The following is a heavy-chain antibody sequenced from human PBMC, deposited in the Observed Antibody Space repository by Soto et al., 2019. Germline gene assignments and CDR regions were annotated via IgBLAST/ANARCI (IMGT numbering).Heavy chain of an antibody. V-gene: IGHV3-21*01. CDR1: GFTFSSYS. D-gene: IGHD6-13*01. J-gene: IGHJ5*02. CDR2: ISSSSSYI. CDR3: ASDSSSSSTNWFDP. Sequence: GGSLRLSCAASGFTFSSYSMNWVRQAPGKGLEWVSSISSSSSYIYYADSVKGRFTISRDNAKNSLYLQMNSLRAEDTAVYYCASDSSSSSTNWFDPWGQGTLVTVSS.